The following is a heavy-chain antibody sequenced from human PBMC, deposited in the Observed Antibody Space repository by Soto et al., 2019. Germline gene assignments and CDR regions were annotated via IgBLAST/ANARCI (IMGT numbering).Heavy chain of an antibody. CDR1: GGTFSSYA. Sequence: SVKVSCKASGGTFSSYAISWVRQAPGQGLEWMGGIIPIFGAANYAQKFQGRVTITADESTSTAYMELSSLRSEDTAVYYCARDRLDYYDRKIYYFDYWGQGTLVTVSS. CDR3: ARDRLDYYDRKIYYFDY. CDR2: IIPIFGAA. V-gene: IGHV1-69*13. D-gene: IGHD3-22*01. J-gene: IGHJ4*02.